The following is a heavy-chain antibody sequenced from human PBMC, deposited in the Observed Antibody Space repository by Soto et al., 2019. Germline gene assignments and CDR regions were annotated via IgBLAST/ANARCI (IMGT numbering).Heavy chain of an antibody. J-gene: IGHJ4*02. Sequence: QLQLQESGPGLVKPSETLSLSCTVSGGSISSSSYYWGWIRQPPGKGLEWIGSIYYSGNTYYNPSLKSRVTISLDTSKKQFSLKPSSVTAADTAVYHCARHTQGGLLPFDYWGQGTLVTVSS. V-gene: IGHV4-39*01. CDR1: GGSISSSSYY. D-gene: IGHD3-10*01. CDR2: IYYSGNT. CDR3: ARHTQGGLLPFDY.